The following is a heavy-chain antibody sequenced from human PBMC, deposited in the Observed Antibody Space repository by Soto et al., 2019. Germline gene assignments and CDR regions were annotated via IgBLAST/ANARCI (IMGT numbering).Heavy chain of an antibody. CDR3: AKDRLGGNFDY. V-gene: IGHV3-23*01. Sequence: GGSLRLSCAASGFTFSSSAMGWVRQAPGKGLEWVSAISSGGVTTYYADSVEGRFTVSRDNSKNTLHLQMNSLRVEDTAVYYCAKDRLGGNFDYWGQGTQVTVSS. CDR1: GFTFSSSA. J-gene: IGHJ4*02. CDR2: ISSGGVTT.